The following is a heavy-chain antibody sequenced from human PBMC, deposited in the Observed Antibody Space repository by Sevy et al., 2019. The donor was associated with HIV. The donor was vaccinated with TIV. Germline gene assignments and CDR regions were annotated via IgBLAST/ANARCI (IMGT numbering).Heavy chain of an antibody. D-gene: IGHD5-18*01. J-gene: IGHJ4*02. CDR1: GGSISSGDYY. V-gene: IGHV4-30-4*02. CDR3: ARERGYTYLLIDN. CDR2: IYHSAST. Sequence: SDTLSLTCTVSGGSISSGDYYWNWIRQPPGKGLEWIGYIYHSASTFYNPSLQSRAIISEDRSKNQFSLKLNSVTAADTAVYYCARERGYTYLLIDNWGQGTLVTVSS.